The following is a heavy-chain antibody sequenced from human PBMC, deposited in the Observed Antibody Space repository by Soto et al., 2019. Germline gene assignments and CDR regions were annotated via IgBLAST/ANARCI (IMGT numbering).Heavy chain of an antibody. D-gene: IGHD2-15*01. CDR1: GGSISSYY. CDR3: ARDQDLDY. V-gene: IGHV4-59*01. CDR2: IYYSGST. Sequence: SETLSLTCTVSGGSISSYYWSWIRQPPGKGLEWIGYIYYSGSTNYNPSLKSRVTISVDTSKNQFSLKLSSATAADTAVYYCARDQDLDYWGQGTLVTVSS. J-gene: IGHJ4*02.